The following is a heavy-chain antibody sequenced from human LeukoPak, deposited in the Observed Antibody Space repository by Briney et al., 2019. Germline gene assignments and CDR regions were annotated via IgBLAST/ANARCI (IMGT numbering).Heavy chain of an antibody. V-gene: IGHV4-34*01. CDR3: ARGPRYCSSTSCSFFDY. CDR1: GFTFSSYE. CDR2: INHSGST. Sequence: LRLSCAASGFTFSSYEMNWIRQPPGKGLEWIGEINHSGSTNYNPSLKSRVTISVDTSKNQFSLKLSSVTAADTAVYYCARGPRYCSSTSCSFFDYWGQGTLVTVSS. J-gene: IGHJ4*02. D-gene: IGHD2-2*01.